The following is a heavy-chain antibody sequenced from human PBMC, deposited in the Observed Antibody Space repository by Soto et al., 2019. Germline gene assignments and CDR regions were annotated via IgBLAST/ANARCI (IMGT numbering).Heavy chain of an antibody. D-gene: IGHD2-15*01. CDR2: ISWNSGTK. J-gene: IGHJ4*02. CDR3: VKDVIGYCSAGNCFPDSYFDY. V-gene: IGHV3-9*01. Sequence: EVQLVESGGGWVQPGRSLRLSCAASGFTFDDYAMHWVRQAPGKGLEWVSGISWNSGTKGYADSVKGRFPISRDNAKNSLYLQMSGLRAEDTAFYYCVKDVIGYCSAGNCFPDSYFDYWGQGALVTVSS. CDR1: GFTFDDYA.